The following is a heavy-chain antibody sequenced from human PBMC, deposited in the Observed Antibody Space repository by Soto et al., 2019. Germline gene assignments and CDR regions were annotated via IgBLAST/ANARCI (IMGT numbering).Heavy chain of an antibody. Sequence: SETLSLTCAVYGGSFSGYYWSWIRQPPGKGLEWIGEINHSGSTNYNPSLKSRVTISVDTSKNQFSLKLSSVTAADTAVYYCARGGLAAAANSCDEYFDYWGQGTLVTVSS. CDR1: GGSFSGYY. CDR2: INHSGST. V-gene: IGHV4-34*01. CDR3: ARGGLAAAANSCDEYFDY. J-gene: IGHJ4*02. D-gene: IGHD6-13*01.